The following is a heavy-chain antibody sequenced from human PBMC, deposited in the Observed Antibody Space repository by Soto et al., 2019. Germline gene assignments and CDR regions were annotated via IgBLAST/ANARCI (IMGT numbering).Heavy chain of an antibody. Sequence: GGSLRLSCAASGFTFSSYAMSWVRQAPGKGLEWVSAISGSGGSTYYADSVKGRFTISRDNSKNTLYLQMNSLRAEDTAVYYCAKRYYYDSSGYPFDYWGQGTLGTVSS. CDR3: AKRYYYDSSGYPFDY. V-gene: IGHV3-23*01. CDR2: ISGSGGST. J-gene: IGHJ4*02. CDR1: GFTFSSYA. D-gene: IGHD3-22*01.